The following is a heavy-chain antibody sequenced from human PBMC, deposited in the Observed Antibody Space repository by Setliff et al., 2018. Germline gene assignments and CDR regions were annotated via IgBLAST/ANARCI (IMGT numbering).Heavy chain of an antibody. J-gene: IGHJ4*02. Sequence: PGGSLRLSCAASGFTFSSYWMSWVRQAPGKGLEWVAAISGGGTSTYSADSVKGRFTISRDNSKNTLYLQMNSLRAEDTAVDYCAKDLVQLGMTTVCDYWGQGTLVTVSS. V-gene: IGHV3-23*01. CDR3: AKDLVQLGMTTVCDY. CDR2: ISGGGTST. D-gene: IGHD7-27*01. CDR1: GFTFSSYW.